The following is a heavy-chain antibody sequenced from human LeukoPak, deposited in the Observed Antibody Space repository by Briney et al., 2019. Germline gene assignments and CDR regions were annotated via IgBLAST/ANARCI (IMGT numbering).Heavy chain of an antibody. CDR2: MNPNSGNT. CDR1: GYTFTTYD. V-gene: IGHV1-8*01. CDR3: ARGQYCTSFTCPYYFDY. J-gene: IGHJ4*02. Sequence: ASVKVSCKASGYTFTTYDINWVRQATGQGLEWMGWMNPNSGNTGYAQKFQGRVTMTRNTSTSTAYMEPSSLRSEDTAVYYCARGQYCTSFTCPYYFDYWGQGTLVTVSS. D-gene: IGHD2-8*01.